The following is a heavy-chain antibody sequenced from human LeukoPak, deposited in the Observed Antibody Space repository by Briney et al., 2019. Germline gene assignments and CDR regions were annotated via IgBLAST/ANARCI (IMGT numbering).Heavy chain of an antibody. CDR3: AKPGGSGSYGDWYFDL. Sequence: PGGSLRLSCATSGFSFSGYYMIWIRQAPGKGLEWVSYISESGSSTNYAGSVRGRFTISRDNSMNTLYLQMNSLRAEDTAVYYCAKPGGSGSYGDWYFDLWGRGTLVTVSS. D-gene: IGHD1-26*01. V-gene: IGHV3-11*03. CDR2: ISESGSST. J-gene: IGHJ2*01. CDR1: GFSFSGYY.